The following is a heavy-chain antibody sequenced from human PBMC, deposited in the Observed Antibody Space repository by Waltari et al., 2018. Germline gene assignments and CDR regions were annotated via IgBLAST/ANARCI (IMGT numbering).Heavy chain of an antibody. CDR2: ISSSGSTI. Sequence: EVQLVESGGGLVQPGGSLRLSCEASGFTFSSYEMNWVSQALGRGLEWVSYISSSGSTIYYADSVKGRFTISRDNAKNSLYLQMNSLRAEDTAVYYCAGDYDFWSGSSPYYGMDVWGQGTTVTVSS. V-gene: IGHV3-48*03. CDR3: AGDYDFWSGSSPYYGMDV. D-gene: IGHD3-3*01. J-gene: IGHJ6*02. CDR1: GFTFSSYE.